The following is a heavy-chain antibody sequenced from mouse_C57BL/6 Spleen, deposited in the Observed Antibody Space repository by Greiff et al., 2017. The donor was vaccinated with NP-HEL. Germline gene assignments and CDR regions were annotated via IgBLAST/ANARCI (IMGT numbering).Heavy chain of an antibody. J-gene: IGHJ1*03. CDR2: IWSGGST. V-gene: IGHV2-2*01. CDR3: ATPDYYGSSYWYFDV. CDR1: GFSLTSYG. D-gene: IGHD1-1*01. Sequence: QVQLKESGPGLVQPSQSLSITCTVSGFSLTSYGVHWVRQSPGKGLEWLGVIWSGGSTDYNAAFISRLSISKVNSKSQVFFKMNSLQADDTAIYYCATPDYYGSSYWYFDVWGTGTTVTVSS.